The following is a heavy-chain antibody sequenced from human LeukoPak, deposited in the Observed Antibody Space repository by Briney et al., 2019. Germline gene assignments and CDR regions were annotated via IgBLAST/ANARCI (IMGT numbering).Heavy chain of an antibody. D-gene: IGHD3-9*01. CDR3: ARDGDYDILTGYSGLEYYFDY. CDR2: INTNTGNP. V-gene: IGHV7-4-1*02. Sequence: ASVKVSCKASGYTFTSYAMNWVRQAPGQGLEWMGWINTNTGNPTYAQGFTGRFVFSLDTSVSTAYLQISSLKAEDTAVYYCARDGDYDILTGYSGLEYYFDYWGQGTLVTVSS. J-gene: IGHJ4*02. CDR1: GYTFTSYA.